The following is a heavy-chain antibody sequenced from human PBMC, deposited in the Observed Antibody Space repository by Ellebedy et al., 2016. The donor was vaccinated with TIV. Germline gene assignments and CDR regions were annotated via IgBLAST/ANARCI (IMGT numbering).Heavy chain of an antibody. CDR3: ARYHVPHAVMGWFEP. J-gene: IGHJ5*02. V-gene: IGHV3-11*01. CDR1: GFTFSAYY. CDR2: IGFTESTK. D-gene: IGHD3-16*01. Sequence: GESLKISXAASGFTFSAYYMTWIRQPPGQRLEWISYIGFTESTKYYADSVKGRFTISRDNSKGSVYLQMNNLRAEDTAIYYCARYHVPHAVMGWFEPWGQGSLVTVSS.